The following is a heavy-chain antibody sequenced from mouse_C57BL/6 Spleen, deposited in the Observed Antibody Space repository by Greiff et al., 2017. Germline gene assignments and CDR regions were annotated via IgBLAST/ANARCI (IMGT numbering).Heavy chain of an antibody. CDR2: INPSTGGT. D-gene: IGHD1-1*01. Sequence: EVQVVESGPELVKPGASVKISCKASGYSFTGYYMNWVKQSPEKSLEWIGEINPSTGGTTYNQKFKAKATLTVDKSSSTAYMQLKSLTSEDSAVYYCARSGSRGYFDVWGTGTTVTVSS. CDR3: ARSGSRGYFDV. V-gene: IGHV1-42*01. CDR1: GYSFTGYY. J-gene: IGHJ1*03.